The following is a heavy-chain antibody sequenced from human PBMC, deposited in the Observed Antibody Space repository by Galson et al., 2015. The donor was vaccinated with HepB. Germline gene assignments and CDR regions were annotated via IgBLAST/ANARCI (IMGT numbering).Heavy chain of an antibody. J-gene: IGHJ4*02. D-gene: IGHD2-8*01. CDR1: GFTFSSYA. CDR2: ISYDGSNK. V-gene: IGHV3-30*04. Sequence: SLRLSCAASGFTFSSYAMHWVRQAPGKGLEWVAVISYDGSNKYYADSVKGRFTISRDNSKNTLYLQMNSLRAEDTAVYYCARDEWDYWGQGTLVTVSS. CDR3: ARDEWDY.